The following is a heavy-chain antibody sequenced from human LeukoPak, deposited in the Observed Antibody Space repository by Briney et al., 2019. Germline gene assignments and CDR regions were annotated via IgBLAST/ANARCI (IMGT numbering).Heavy chain of an antibody. J-gene: IGHJ4*02. Sequence: GGSLRLSCAASGFTFSSYGMHWVCQAPGKGLEWVAVISYDGSNKYYADSVKGRFTISRDNSKNTLYLQMNSLRAEDTAVYYCAKDLYGSGVFDYWGQGALVTVSS. CDR2: ISYDGSNK. V-gene: IGHV3-30*18. D-gene: IGHD3-10*01. CDR3: AKDLYGSGVFDY. CDR1: GFTFSSYG.